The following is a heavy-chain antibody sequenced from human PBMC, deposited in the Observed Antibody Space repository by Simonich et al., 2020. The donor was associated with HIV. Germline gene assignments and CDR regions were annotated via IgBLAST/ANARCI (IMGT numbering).Heavy chain of an antibody. CDR1: GGSFSGYF. Sequence: QVHLQQWGAGLLKPSETLSLTCAVYGGSFSGYFWSWIRQPPGKGLEWIGEISHSGSTNYNPSLKSRVTISVDTSMNQFSLKLSSVTAADTAMYYCARRPPITGRGFDIWGQGTMVTVSS. J-gene: IGHJ3*02. D-gene: IGHD3-10*01. V-gene: IGHV4-34*01. CDR3: ARRPPITGRGFDI. CDR2: ISHSGST.